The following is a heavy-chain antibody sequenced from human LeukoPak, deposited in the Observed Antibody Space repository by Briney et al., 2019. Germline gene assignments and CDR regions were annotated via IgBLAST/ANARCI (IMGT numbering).Heavy chain of an antibody. CDR2: IYYSGST. J-gene: IGHJ3*02. V-gene: IGHV4-28*01. Sequence: SETLSLTCAVSGYSISSSNWWGWIRQPPGKGLEWIGYIYYSGSTYYNPSLKSRVTMSVDTSKNQFSLKLSSVTAVDTAVYYCARWGSGSLKGAFDIWGQGTMVTVSS. CDR1: GYSISSSNW. D-gene: IGHD3-10*01. CDR3: ARWGSGSLKGAFDI.